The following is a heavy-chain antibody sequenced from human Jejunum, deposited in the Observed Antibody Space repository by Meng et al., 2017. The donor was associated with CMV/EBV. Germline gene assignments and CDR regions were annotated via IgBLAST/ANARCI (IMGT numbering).Heavy chain of an antibody. Sequence: LRVSCAASRVNCSSYEMNWVRQAPGKGLEWVSYISSSGSTIYYADSVRGRFTVSRDNARNSLYLQMNSLRAEDTAVYYCAKWVSYWGQGTLVTVSS. CDR3: AKWVSY. D-gene: IGHD2-8*01. CDR2: ISSSGSTI. V-gene: IGHV3-48*03. CDR1: RVNCSSYE. J-gene: IGHJ4*02.